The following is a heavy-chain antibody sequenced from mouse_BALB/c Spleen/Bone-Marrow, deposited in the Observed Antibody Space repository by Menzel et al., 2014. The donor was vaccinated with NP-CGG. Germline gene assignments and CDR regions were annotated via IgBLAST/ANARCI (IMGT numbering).Heavy chain of an antibody. Sequence: GAELVKPGASVKLSCTASGFNIKDTYMHWVKQRPEQGLEWIGRIDPANGNTKYDPKFQGKATITADTSSNTAYLQLSSLTSEDTAVYYCARGSDGFAYWGQGTLVTVSA. J-gene: IGHJ3*01. V-gene: IGHV14-3*02. CDR2: IDPANGNT. CDR1: GFNIKDTY. CDR3: ARGSDGFAY.